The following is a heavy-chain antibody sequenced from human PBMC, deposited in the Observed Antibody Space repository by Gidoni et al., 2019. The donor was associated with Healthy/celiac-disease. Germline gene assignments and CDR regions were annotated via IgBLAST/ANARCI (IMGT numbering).Heavy chain of an antibody. J-gene: IGHJ4*02. CDR2: ISSSSSYI. Sequence: EVQLVESGGGLVKPGGSLRLSCAASGFTFSSYSMNWVRQAPGKGLEWVSSISSSSSYIYYADSVRGRFTISRDNAKNSLYLQMNSLRAEDTAVYYCARAELYDYVWGSYRSPDYWGQGTLVNVSS. CDR3: ARAELYDYVWGSYRSPDY. D-gene: IGHD3-16*02. CDR1: GFTFSSYS. V-gene: IGHV3-21*01.